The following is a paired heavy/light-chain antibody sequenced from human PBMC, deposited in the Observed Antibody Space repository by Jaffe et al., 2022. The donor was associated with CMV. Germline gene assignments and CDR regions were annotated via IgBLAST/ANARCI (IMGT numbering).Heavy chain of an antibody. Sequence: EVQLVESGGGLVKPGGSLRLSCAASGFTFSSYSMNWVRQAPGKGLEWVSSISSSSSYIYYADSVKGRFTISRDNAKNSLYLQMNSLRAEDTAVYYCARDYYDSSGLPFGVFDYWGQGTLVTVSS. J-gene: IGHJ4*02. CDR1: GFTFSSYS. CDR3: ARDYYDSSGLPFGVFDY. V-gene: IGHV3-21*01. CDR2: ISSSSSYI. D-gene: IGHD3-22*01.
Light chain of an antibody. CDR2: AAS. Sequence: VIWMTQSPSLLSASTGDRVTISCRMSQGISSYLAWYQQKPGKAPELLIYAASTLQSGVPSRFSGSGSGTDFTLTISCLQSEDFATYYCQQYYSFPWTFGQGTKVEIK. CDR1: QGISSY. J-gene: IGKJ1*01. V-gene: IGKV1D-8*01. CDR3: QQYYSFPWT.